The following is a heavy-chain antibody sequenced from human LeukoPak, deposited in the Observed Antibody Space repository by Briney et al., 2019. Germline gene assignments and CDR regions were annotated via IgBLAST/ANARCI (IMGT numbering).Heavy chain of an antibody. J-gene: IGHJ5*02. CDR3: ARVRGYSYGYDWFDP. CDR1: GGSISSSNW. CDR2: IYHSGST. D-gene: IGHD5-18*01. V-gene: IGHV4-4*02. Sequence: PSGTLSLTCAVSGGSISSSNWWSWVRQPPGKGLEWIGEIYHSGSTNYNPSLKSRVTISVDTSKNQFSLKLSSVTAADTAVYYCARVRGYSYGYDWFDPWGQGTLVTVSS.